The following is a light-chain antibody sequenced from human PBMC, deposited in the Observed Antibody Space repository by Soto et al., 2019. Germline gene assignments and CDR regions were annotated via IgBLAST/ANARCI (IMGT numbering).Light chain of an antibody. V-gene: IGKV3-15*01. J-gene: IGKJ5*01. Sequence: DIVVTQSPSTLSVSPGERATISCRASQSVSGNLAWYQQKPGQAPRLLIYGASTRDTGIPSRFSGSGSGTEFTLTISSLQPEDFATYYCQQYNNWPRTFGQGTRLEIE. CDR2: GAS. CDR3: QQYNNWPRT. CDR1: QSVSGN.